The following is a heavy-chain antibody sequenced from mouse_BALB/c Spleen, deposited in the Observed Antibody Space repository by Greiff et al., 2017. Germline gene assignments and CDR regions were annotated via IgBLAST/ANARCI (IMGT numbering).Heavy chain of an antibody. Sequence: VKLQESGAELVRPGSSVKISCKSSGYAFSSYWMNWVKQRPGQGLEWIGQIYPGDGDTNYNGKFKGKATLTADKSSSTAYMQLSSLTSEDSAVYFCARGGRYVYAMDYWGQGTSVTVSS. D-gene: IGHD2-14*01. J-gene: IGHJ4*01. CDR3: ARGGRYVYAMDY. CDR1: GYAFSSYW. V-gene: IGHV1-80*01. CDR2: IYPGDGDT.